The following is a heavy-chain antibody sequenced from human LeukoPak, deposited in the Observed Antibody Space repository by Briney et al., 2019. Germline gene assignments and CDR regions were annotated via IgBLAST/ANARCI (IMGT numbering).Heavy chain of an antibody. CDR1: GGSFSGYY. Sequence: SETLSLTCAVYGGSFSGYYWSWIRQPPGKGLEWIGYIHYSGSTSYNPSLKRRVTISVDTSKKQFSLKLSSVTAADTAVYYCAGAGSGYVHYWGLGTLVTVSS. CDR3: AGAGSGYVHY. V-gene: IGHV4-59*01. CDR2: IHYSGST. J-gene: IGHJ4*02. D-gene: IGHD5-12*01.